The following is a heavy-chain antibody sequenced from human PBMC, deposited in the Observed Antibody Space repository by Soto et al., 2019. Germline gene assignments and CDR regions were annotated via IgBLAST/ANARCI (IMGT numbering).Heavy chain of an antibody. CDR3: AKGGSCTSSSCSDC. Sequence: QVQLVESGGGVVQPGTSLRLSCSDSGFTLSRVDMHWVRQAPGKGLEWVAVMSYDGRNQYYADSVKGRFTVSRDSSKSTLYLQMNSLRTEDAAVYYCAKGGSCTSSSCSDCWGQGTLVTVSS. V-gene: IGHV3-30*18. CDR2: MSYDGRNQ. D-gene: IGHD2-2*01. CDR1: GFTLSRVD. J-gene: IGHJ4*02.